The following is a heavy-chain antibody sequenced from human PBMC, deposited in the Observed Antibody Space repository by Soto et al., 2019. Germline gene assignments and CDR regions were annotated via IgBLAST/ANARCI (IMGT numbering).Heavy chain of an antibody. CDR1: GYSFTPFW. J-gene: IGHJ3*02. V-gene: IGHV5-51*01. CDR3: DRTGVAAAFEI. Sequence: PGESLKISCKASGYSFTPFWIGRVREMPGKGLEWMGFIYPGDADTRYSPSFQDQVTISADKSISTAYLQWSSLKASDNAIYYCDRTGVAAAFEIWGQGTMVTVSS. CDR2: IYPGDADT. D-gene: IGHD3-3*01.